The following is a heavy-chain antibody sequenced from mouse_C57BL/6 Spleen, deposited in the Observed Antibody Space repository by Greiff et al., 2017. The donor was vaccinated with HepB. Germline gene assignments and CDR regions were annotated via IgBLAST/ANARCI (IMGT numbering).Heavy chain of an antibody. CDR3: ARGIYDGYY. V-gene: IGHV1-50*01. CDR2: IDPSDSYT. CDR1: GYTFTSYW. D-gene: IGHD2-3*01. Sequence: QVQLQQPGAELVKPGASVKLSCKASGYTFTSYWMQWVKQRPGQGLEWIGEIDPSDSYTNYNQKFKGKATLTVDTSSSTAYMQLSSLTSEDSAVYYCARGIYDGYYWGQGTTLTVSS. J-gene: IGHJ2*01.